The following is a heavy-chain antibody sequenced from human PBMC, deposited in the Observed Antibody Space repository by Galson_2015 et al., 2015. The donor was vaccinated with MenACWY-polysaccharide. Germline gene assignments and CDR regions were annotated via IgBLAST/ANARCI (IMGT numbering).Heavy chain of an antibody. CDR2: LSGPGDAT. V-gene: IGHV3-23*01. Sequence: CAASGFAFNKFYMAWVRQAPGKGPEWVSALSGPGDATFYADSVRGRFTISRDNSQNTLYLHMSSLRVDDTAVYFCAKDLHWYGMDVWGHGTTVTVS. J-gene: IGHJ6*02. D-gene: IGHD3/OR15-3a*01. CDR1: GFAFNKFY. CDR3: AKDLHWYGMDV.